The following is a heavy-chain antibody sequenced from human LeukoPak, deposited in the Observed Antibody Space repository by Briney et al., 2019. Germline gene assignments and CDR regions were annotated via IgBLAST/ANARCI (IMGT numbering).Heavy chain of an antibody. J-gene: IGHJ6*02. CDR2: INHSGST. Sequence: PSETLSLTCAVYGGSFSGYYWSWIRQPPGKGLVWIGEINHSGSTNYNPSLKSRVTISVDTSKNQFSLKLSSVTAADTAVYYCARAFSPYYYYGMDVWGQGTTVTVSS. V-gene: IGHV4-34*01. CDR1: GGSFSGYY. D-gene: IGHD3-3*01. CDR3: ARAFSPYYYYGMDV.